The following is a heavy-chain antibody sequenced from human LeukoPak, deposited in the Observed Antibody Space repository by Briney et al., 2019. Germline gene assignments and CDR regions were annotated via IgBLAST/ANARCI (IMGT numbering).Heavy chain of an antibody. D-gene: IGHD3-3*01. Sequence: GGSLRLSCAASGFTFDDYAMHWVRQAPGKGLEWFSGISWNSGSIGYADSVKGRFTISRDNAKNSLYLQMNSLRAEDTALYYCARSPTYYDFWSGYWFDYWGQGTLVTVSS. V-gene: IGHV3-9*01. CDR1: GFTFDDYA. CDR2: ISWNSGSI. CDR3: ARSPTYYDFWSGYWFDY. J-gene: IGHJ4*02.